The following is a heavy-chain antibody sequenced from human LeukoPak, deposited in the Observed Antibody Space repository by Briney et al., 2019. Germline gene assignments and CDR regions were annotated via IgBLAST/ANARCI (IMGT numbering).Heavy chain of an antibody. CDR2: ISSSSSYT. Sequence: PGGSLRLSCAASGFTFSDYYMSWIRQAPGKGLEWVSYISSSSSYTNYADSVKGRFTISRDNAKNSLYLQMNSLRAEDTAVYYCARASRSHGAYYYYYGMDVWGQGTTVTVSS. D-gene: IGHD4-17*01. J-gene: IGHJ6*02. CDR3: ARASRSHGAYYYYYGMDV. CDR1: GFTFSDYY. V-gene: IGHV3-11*06.